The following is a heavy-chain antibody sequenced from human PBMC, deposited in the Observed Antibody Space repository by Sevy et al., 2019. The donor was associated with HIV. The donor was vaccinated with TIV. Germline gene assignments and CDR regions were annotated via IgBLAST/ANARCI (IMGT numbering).Heavy chain of an antibody. CDR2: TYYRSKWYN. J-gene: IGHJ3*02. Sequence: KQSQTLSLTCAISGDSVSSNSAVWNWIRQSPSRGLEWLGRTYYRSKWYNDYTASVKSRITINPDTSKNQFSLQLNSVTPEDTAMYYCARKDDSVGSFDIWGQGTMVTVSS. D-gene: IGHD3-16*01. CDR3: ARKDDSVGSFDI. CDR1: GDSVSSNSAV. V-gene: IGHV6-1*01.